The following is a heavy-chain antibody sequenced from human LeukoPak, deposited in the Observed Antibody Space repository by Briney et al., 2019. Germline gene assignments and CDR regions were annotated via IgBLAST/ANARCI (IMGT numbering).Heavy chain of an antibody. CDR3: ARVRSIDLMVGYNWFDP. J-gene: IGHJ5*02. CDR2: IYSGGST. V-gene: IGHV3-53*01. CDR1: GFTVSSNY. D-gene: IGHD6-6*01. Sequence: GSLRLSCAASGFTVSSNYMSWVRQAPGKGLEWVSVIYSGGSTYYADSVKGRFTISRDNSKNTLYLQMNSLRAEDTAVYYCARVRSIDLMVGYNWFDPWGQGTLVTVSS.